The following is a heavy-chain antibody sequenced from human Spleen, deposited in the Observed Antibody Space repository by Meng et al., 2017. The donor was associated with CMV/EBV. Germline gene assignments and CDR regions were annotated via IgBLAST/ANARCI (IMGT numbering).Heavy chain of an antibody. CDR2: ISSSGRTI. CDR3: ARDQVGNNYPFDY. J-gene: IGHJ4*02. D-gene: IGHD5-24*01. CDR1: GLILSSYE. Sequence: GGSLRLSCAASGLILSSYEMNWVRQAPGKGLEWVSYISSSGRTIYYADSVKGRFTISRDNAKNSLYLQMNSLRAEDTAVYYWARDQVGNNYPFDYWGQGTLVTVSS. V-gene: IGHV3-48*03.